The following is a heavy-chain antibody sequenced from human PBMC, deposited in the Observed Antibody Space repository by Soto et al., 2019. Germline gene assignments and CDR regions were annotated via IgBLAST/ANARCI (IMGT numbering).Heavy chain of an antibody. CDR2: ISPKSGGT. Sequence: QVQLVQSGAEVKESGASVKVSCKASGYTFTGYYIHWVRQAPGQGLEWVGEISPKSGGTRYAEKFQGRVTMTKDTSISSVYMELNNLSPDDTAVYYCGRGRSGEVVVFYWGQGTLVTVHS. V-gene: IGHV1-2*02. CDR3: GRGRSGEVVVFY. CDR1: GYTFTGYY. J-gene: IGHJ4*02. D-gene: IGHD3-16*02.